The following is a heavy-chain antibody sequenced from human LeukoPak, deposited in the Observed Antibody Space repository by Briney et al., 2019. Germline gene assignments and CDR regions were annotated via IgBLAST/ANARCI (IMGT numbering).Heavy chain of an antibody. D-gene: IGHD1-26*01. CDR3: ARGGATKTFDY. Sequence: GGSLRLSCAATEFTFTHYGMDWVRQAPGKGPEWVSYISGDTRTIYYADSVKGRFTISRDNAKNSVYLQMNSLRAEDTAVYYCARGGATKTFDYWGQGTLVSVSS. CDR2: ISGDTRTI. CDR1: EFTFTHYG. J-gene: IGHJ4*02. V-gene: IGHV3-48*04.